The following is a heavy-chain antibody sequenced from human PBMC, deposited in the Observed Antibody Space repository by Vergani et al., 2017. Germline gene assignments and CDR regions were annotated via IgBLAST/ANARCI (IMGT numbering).Heavy chain of an antibody. CDR2: TRDKAYNYAT. CDR3: FYDLWAGYDSGDV. J-gene: IGHJ6*04. CDR1: GLTFSDSA. V-gene: IGHV3-73*02. D-gene: IGHD3-9*01. Sequence: EVHLVESGGGLVQPGESLKLSCATSGLTFSDSAIHWVRQTSGKGLEWIGRTRDKAYNYATVYAVSVKGRFTISRDDSKNTAYLQMKGLTTEDTSVYYCFYDLWAGYDSGDVWGKGTTVTASS.